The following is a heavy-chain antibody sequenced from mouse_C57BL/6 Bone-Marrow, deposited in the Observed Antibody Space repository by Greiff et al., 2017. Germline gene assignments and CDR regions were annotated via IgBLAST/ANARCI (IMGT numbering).Heavy chain of an antibody. D-gene: IGHD1-1*01. CDR3: TAPIATVVATGAMDY. V-gene: IGHV14-4*01. CDR1: GFNIKDDY. CDR2: IDPENGDT. Sequence: EVQLQQSGAELVRPGASVKLSCTASGFNIKDDYMHWVKQRPEQGLEWIGWIDPENGDTEYASKFQGKATITADTSSNTAYLQLSSLTSEDTAVYYCTAPIATVVATGAMDYWGQGPSVTVS. J-gene: IGHJ4*01.